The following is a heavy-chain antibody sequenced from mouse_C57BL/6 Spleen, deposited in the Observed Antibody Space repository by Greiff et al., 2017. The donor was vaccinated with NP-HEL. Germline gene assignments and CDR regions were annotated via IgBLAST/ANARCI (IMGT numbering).Heavy chain of an antibody. CDR2: IYPGSGST. CDR3: ARPYDGYYYAMDY. D-gene: IGHD2-3*01. Sequence: VQLQQPGAERVKPGASVKMCCKACGNTCTSYWITWVKQRPGQGLEWIGDIYPGSGSTNYNEKFKSKATLTVDTSSSTAYMQLSSLTSEDSAVYYCARPYDGYYYAMDYWGQGTSVTVSS. V-gene: IGHV1-55*01. CDR1: GNTCTSYW. J-gene: IGHJ4*01.